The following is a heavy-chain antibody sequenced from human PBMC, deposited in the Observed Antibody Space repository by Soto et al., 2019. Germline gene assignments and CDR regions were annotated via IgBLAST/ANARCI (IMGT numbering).Heavy chain of an antibody. CDR1: GGSISSYY. CDR2: IYYSGST. V-gene: IGHV4-59*08. J-gene: IGHJ4*02. Sequence: QVQLQESGPGLVKPSETLSLTCTVSGGSISSYYWSWIRQPPGKGLEWIRYIYYSGSTNYNPSLKSRATIAVATSKNPFSPSLSSVTAADTAVYSCASLWGWTVDYWGQGTLVTVSS. D-gene: IGHD3-16*01. CDR3: ASLWGWTVDY.